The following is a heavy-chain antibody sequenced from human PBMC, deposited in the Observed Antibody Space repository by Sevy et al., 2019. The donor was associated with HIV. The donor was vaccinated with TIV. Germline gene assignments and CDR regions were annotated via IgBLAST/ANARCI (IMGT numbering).Heavy chain of an antibody. CDR3: ARDLIAARRGTPQGFDP. D-gene: IGHD6-6*01. Sequence: SETLSLTCTVSGGSISSYYWSWIRQPAGKGLEWIGRIYTSGSTNYNPSLKSRVTMSVDTSKNKFSLKLSSVTAADTAVYYCARDLIAARRGTPQGFDPWGQGTLVTVSS. CDR1: GGSISSYY. CDR2: IYTSGST. J-gene: IGHJ5*02. V-gene: IGHV4-4*07.